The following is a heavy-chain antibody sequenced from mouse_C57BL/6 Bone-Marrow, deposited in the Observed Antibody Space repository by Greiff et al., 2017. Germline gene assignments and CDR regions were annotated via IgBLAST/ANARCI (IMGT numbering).Heavy chain of an antibody. CDR2: ISSGGSYT. D-gene: IGHD2-4*01. CDR1: GFTFSSYG. J-gene: IGHJ3*01. Sequence: EVQRVESGGDLVKPGGSLKLSCAASGFTFSSYGMSWVRQTPDKRLEWVATISSGGSYTYYPDSVKGRFTISRDNAKNTLYLQMSSLKSEDTAMYYCARHYDYPLFAYWGQGTLVTVSA. CDR3: ARHYDYPLFAY. V-gene: IGHV5-6*01.